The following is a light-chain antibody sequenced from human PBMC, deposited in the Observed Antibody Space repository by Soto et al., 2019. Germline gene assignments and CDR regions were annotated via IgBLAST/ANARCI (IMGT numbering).Light chain of an antibody. CDR2: GAS. CDR1: TSVTSN. CDR3: QQYNNWPPWT. V-gene: IGKV3-15*01. Sequence: EILMTPSPATLSVSPGERATLACWASTSVTSNFACYQQKPGQARRLLIYGASTRATGIPARFSGSGSGTEFTLTSSSRQSEDFAVYYCQQYNNWPPWTFGKGTNVEIK. J-gene: IGKJ1*01.